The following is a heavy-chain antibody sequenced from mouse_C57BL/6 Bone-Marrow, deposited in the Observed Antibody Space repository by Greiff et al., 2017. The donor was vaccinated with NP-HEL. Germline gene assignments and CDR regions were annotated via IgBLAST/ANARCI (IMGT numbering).Heavy chain of an antibody. D-gene: IGHD1-1*01. CDR3: ARPHYYGSSYYAMDY. Sequence: EVHLVESGGGLVQPGGSLKLSCAASGFTFSDYYMYWVRQTPEKRLEWVAYISNGGGSTYYPDTVKGRFTISRDTAKNTLYLQMSRLKSEDTAMYYCARPHYYGSSYYAMDYWGQGTSVTVAS. CDR2: ISNGGGST. V-gene: IGHV5-12*01. CDR1: GFTFSDYY. J-gene: IGHJ4*01.